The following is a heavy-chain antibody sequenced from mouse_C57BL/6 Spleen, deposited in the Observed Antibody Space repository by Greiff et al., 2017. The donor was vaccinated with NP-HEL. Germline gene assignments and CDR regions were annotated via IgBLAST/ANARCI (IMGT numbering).Heavy chain of an antibody. J-gene: IGHJ3*01. V-gene: IGHV1-82*01. CDR1: GYAFSSSW. D-gene: IGHD3-2*02. Sequence: VQLQQSGPELVKPGASVKISCKASGYAFSSSWMNWVKQRPGKGLEWIGRIYPGDGDTNYNGKFKGKATLTADKSSSTAYMQLSSLTSEDSAVYFCARRDSSGWFAYWGQGTLVTVSA. CDR3: ARRDSSGWFAY. CDR2: IYPGDGDT.